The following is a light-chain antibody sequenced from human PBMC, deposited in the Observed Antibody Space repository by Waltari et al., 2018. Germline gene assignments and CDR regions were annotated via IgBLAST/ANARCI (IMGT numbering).Light chain of an antibody. CDR2: DVS. CDR3: SSYTRSTTVI. Sequence: QSALTQPASVSGSPGQSITISCTGTDSDIGAYNYVSWYQQHPGKATKLLLYDVSDRPSAISDHFSGSKSGNTASRTISVLQADDAADYYCSSYTRSTTVIFGGGTKLTVL. V-gene: IGLV2-14*03. J-gene: IGLJ2*01. CDR1: DSDIGAYNY.